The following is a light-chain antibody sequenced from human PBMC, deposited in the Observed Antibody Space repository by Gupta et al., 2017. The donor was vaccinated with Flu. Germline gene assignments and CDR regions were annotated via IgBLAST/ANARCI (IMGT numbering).Light chain of an antibody. J-gene: IGKJ1*01. V-gene: IGKV1-39*01. CDR3: QQSYSTLGT. Sequence: PSSLSASVGDRVTITCRASQSISSYLNWYQQKPGKAPKLLIYAASRLQSGVPSRFSGSGSGTDFTLTISSLQPEDFATYYCQQSYSTLGTFGQGTKVEIK. CDR2: AAS. CDR1: QSISSY.